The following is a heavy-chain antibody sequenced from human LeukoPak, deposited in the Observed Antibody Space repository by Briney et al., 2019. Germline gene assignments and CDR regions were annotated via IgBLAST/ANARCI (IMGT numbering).Heavy chain of an antibody. CDR1: GGSITNYY. D-gene: IGHD1-26*01. CDR3: ARGWGGSYYYYYYMDV. Sequence: SETLSLTCTVSGGSITNYYWSWIRQPPGKGLEWIGEINHSGSTNYNPSHKSRVTISVDTSKNRFSLKLSSVTAADTAVYYCARGWGGSYYYYYYMDVWGKGTTVTVSS. CDR2: INHSGST. J-gene: IGHJ6*03. V-gene: IGHV4-34*01.